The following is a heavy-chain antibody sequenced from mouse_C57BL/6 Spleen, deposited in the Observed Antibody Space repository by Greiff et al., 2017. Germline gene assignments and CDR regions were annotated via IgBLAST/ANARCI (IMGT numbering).Heavy chain of an antibody. V-gene: IGHV1-62-2*01. D-gene: IGHD2-3*01. CDR1: GYTFTEYT. CDR2: FYPGSGSI. Sequence: QVQLQQSGAELVKPGASVKLSCKASGYTFTEYTIHWVKQRSGQGLEWIGWFYPGSGSIKYNEKFKDKATLTADKSSSTVYMELSRLTSEDSAVYFCARHEVGAYDGYLYYFDYWGQGATLTVAS. CDR3: ARHEVGAYDGYLYYFDY. J-gene: IGHJ2*01.